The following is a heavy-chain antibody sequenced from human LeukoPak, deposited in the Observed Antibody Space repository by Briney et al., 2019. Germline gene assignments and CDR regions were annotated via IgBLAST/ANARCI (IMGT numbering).Heavy chain of an antibody. V-gene: IGHV3-30*02. D-gene: IGHD3-22*01. CDR3: ARARGSGYYFVPVH. J-gene: IGHJ4*02. CDR1: GFTFSSYG. Sequence: GGSLRLSCAASGFTFSSYGMHWVRQAPGKVLEWVAFIRYDGSNKYYADSVKGRFTISRDNSKNTLYLQMNSLRAEDTAVYYCARARGSGYYFVPVHWGQGTLVTVSS. CDR2: IRYDGSNK.